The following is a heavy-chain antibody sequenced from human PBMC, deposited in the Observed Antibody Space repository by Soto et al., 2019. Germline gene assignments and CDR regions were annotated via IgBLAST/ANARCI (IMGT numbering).Heavy chain of an antibody. D-gene: IGHD1-26*01. V-gene: IGHV4-39*01. CDR1: GGSISSSSYY. Sequence: SETLSLTCTVSGGSISSSSYYWGWIRQPPGKGLEWIGSIYYSGSTYYNPSLKSRVTISVDTSKNQFSLKLSSVTAADTAVYYCARHGIADHCFDPWGQGTLVTVSS. CDR3: ARHGIADHCFDP. J-gene: IGHJ5*02. CDR2: IYYSGST.